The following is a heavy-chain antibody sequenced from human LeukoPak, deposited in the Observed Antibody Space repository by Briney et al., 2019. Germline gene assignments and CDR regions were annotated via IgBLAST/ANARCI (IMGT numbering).Heavy chain of an antibody. J-gene: IGHJ4*02. Sequence: GRSLRLSCAASGFTFSHYGMHWVRQAPGKGLEWVAVIWNDGSYKYYADSVKGLFTISKDNSKNTLYLQMDSLRAEDTAVYYCAKDVDSRGYDYWGQGTLVTVSS. CDR3: AKDVDSRGYDY. CDR2: IWNDGSYK. D-gene: IGHD3-22*01. V-gene: IGHV3-30*18. CDR1: GFTFSHYG.